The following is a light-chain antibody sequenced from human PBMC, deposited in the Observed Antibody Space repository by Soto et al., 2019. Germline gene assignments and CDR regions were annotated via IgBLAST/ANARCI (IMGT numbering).Light chain of an antibody. Sequence: QSVRTEPRSASGTPGQRVNISCAGSSSNIGSNYVYWYRQFPGTAPKLLIQRNNQRPSGVPARFSGSKSGTSASLAISGLRSEDEADYYCGGWDDSLSGPVFGGGTKVTVL. CDR3: GGWDDSLSGPV. V-gene: IGLV1-47*01. CDR1: SSNIGSNY. CDR2: RNN. J-gene: IGLJ2*01.